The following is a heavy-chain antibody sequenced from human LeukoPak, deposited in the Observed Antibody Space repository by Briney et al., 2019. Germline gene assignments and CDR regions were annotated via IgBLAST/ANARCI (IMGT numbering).Heavy chain of an antibody. J-gene: IGHJ6*04. D-gene: IGHD5-12*01. CDR1: GFTVSSNY. Sequence: GGSLRLSCAASGFTVSSNYMSWVRQAPGKGLEWVSVIYSGDSTYYADSVKGRFTISRDNSKNTLYLQMNSLRAEDTAVYYCARTWRRGYGMDVWGKGTTVTVSS. V-gene: IGHV3-66*02. CDR3: ARTWRRGYGMDV. CDR2: IYSGDST.